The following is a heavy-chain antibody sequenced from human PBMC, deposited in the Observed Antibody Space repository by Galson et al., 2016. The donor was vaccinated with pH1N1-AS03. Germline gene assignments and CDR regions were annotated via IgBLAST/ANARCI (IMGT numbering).Heavy chain of an antibody. D-gene: IGHD4-17*01. CDR1: GFSLSTSGVG. V-gene: IGHV2-5*01. Sequence: PALVKPTQTLTLTCTFSGFSLSTSGVGVGWIRQAPGKALEWLAIIYWNDDIRYSPSLRNRLTITKDTSKSQVVLTMTNMDPVDTATYFCARAYYGDFAYWFDPWGQGTLVTVSS. CDR3: ARAYYGDFAYWFDP. CDR2: IYWNDDI. J-gene: IGHJ5*02.